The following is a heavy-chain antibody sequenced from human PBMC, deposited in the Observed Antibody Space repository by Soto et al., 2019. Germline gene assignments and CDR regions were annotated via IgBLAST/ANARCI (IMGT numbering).Heavy chain of an antibody. V-gene: IGHV4-30-2*01. J-gene: IGHJ4*02. CDR3: PRASRDTAIDY. CDR2: IYHSGST. CDR1: GGSISSGGYS. Sequence: QLQMQESGSGLVKPSQTLSLTCAVSGGSISSGGYSWSWIRQPPGKGLEWIGYIYHSGSTYYNPSLKSRVTISVDRSKNQFSLKLSSVTAADTAVYYCPRASRDTAIDYWGQGTLVTVSS. D-gene: IGHD5-18*01.